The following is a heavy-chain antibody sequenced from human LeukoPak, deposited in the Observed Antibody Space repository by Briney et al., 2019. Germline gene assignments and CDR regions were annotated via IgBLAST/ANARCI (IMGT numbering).Heavy chain of an antibody. CDR1: GYTFTSYD. V-gene: IGHV1-8*01. J-gene: IGHJ4*02. Sequence: ASLKVSCKAAGYTFTSYDINWVRQATGQGLEWMGWMNPNSGNTGYAQKFQGRVTMTRNTSIRAAYMELSSMRSEDTAVYYCARGPNGYFDYWGQGTLVTVSS. CDR2: MNPNSGNT. CDR3: ARGPNGYFDY. D-gene: IGHD2-8*01.